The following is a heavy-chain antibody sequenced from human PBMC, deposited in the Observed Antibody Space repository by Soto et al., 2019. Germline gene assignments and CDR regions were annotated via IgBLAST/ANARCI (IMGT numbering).Heavy chain of an antibody. CDR3: ARDLGYYDSSGYYA. J-gene: IGHJ5*02. D-gene: IGHD3-22*01. V-gene: IGHV1-69*13. Sequence: SVKVSCKASGGTFSSYAISWVRQAPGQGLEWMGGIIPIFGTANYAQKFQGRVTITADESTSTAYMELSSLRSEDTAVHYCARDLGYYDSSGYYAWGQGTLVTVSS. CDR2: IIPIFGTA. CDR1: GGTFSSYA.